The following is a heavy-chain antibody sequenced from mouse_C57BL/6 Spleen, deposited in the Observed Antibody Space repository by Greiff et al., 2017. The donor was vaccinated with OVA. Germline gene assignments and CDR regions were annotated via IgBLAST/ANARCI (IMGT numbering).Heavy chain of an antibody. V-gene: IGHV1-4*01. D-gene: IGHD4-1*01. CDR1: GYTFTSYT. Sequence: QVQLQQSGAELARPGASVKMSCKASGYTFTSYTMHWVKQRPGQGLEWIGYINPSSGYTKCNQKFKDKATLTADKSSSTAYMQLSSLTSEDSAVYYCARRGWDSSWFAYWGQGTLVTVSA. J-gene: IGHJ3*01. CDR3: ARRGWDSSWFAY. CDR2: INPSSGYT.